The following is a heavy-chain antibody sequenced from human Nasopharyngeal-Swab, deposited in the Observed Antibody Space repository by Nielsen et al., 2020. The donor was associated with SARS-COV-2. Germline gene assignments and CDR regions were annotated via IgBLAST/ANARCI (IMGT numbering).Heavy chain of an antibody. CDR2: MNLDSGDT. D-gene: IGHD1-1*01. Sequence: ASVKVSCKTSGYTFASFDINWVRQATGRGLEWVGWMNLDSGDTHYAQEFQGKVTLTRDTSRSTAYMELRSLRSEDTAVYYCARGPRPKRPLDYWGQGTLVTVSS. J-gene: IGHJ4*02. CDR3: ARGPRPKRPLDY. V-gene: IGHV1-8*01. CDR1: GYTFASFD.